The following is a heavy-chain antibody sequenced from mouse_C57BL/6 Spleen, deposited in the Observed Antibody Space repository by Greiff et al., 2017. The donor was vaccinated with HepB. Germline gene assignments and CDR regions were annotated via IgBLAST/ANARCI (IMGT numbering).Heavy chain of an antibody. V-gene: IGHV1-19*01. Sequence: EVQLQQSGPVLVKPGASVKMSCKASGYTFTDYYMNWVKQSHGKSLEWIGVINPYNGGTSYNQKFKGKATLTVDKSSSTAYMELNSLTSEDSAVYYCASDEGRRAIDYWGQGTSVTVSS. CDR1: GYTFTDYY. CDR2: INPYNGGT. CDR3: ASDEGRRAIDY. J-gene: IGHJ4*01.